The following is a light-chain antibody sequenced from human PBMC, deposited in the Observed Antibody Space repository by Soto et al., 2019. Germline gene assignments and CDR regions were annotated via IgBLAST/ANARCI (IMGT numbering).Light chain of an antibody. V-gene: IGKV3-11*01. Sequence: EIVLTQSPATLSLSPGERATLSCRASQTVSRHLAWYQQKPGHAPRLLIYDTSNRATGIPARFSGSGSGTDFTLTISGLETEDFAVYYCQQRGNWPPGFTFGPGTTVDMK. CDR3: QQRGNWPPGFT. CDR2: DTS. CDR1: QTVSRH. J-gene: IGKJ3*01.